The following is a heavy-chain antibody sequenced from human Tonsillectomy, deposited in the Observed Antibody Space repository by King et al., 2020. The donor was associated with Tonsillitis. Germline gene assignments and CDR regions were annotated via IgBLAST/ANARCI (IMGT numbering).Heavy chain of an antibody. D-gene: IGHD6-19*01. CDR3: AREYSSGWDRYWYFDL. CDR2: IYYSGST. V-gene: IGHV4-59*01. J-gene: IGHJ2*01. CDR1: GGSISSYY. Sequence: QLQESGPGLVKPSEPLSLTCTVSGGSISSYYWSWIRQPPGKGLEWIGYIYYSGSTNYNPPLKSRVTISVDTSKNQFSLKLTSVTAADTAVYYCAREYSSGWDRYWYFDLWGRGTLVTVSS.